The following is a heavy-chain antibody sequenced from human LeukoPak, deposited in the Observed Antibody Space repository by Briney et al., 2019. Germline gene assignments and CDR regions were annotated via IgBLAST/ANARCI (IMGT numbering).Heavy chain of an antibody. J-gene: IGHJ4*02. Sequence: GGSLRLSCAAFGFTFSRYSINWVRQAPGKGLEWVSSISSSSSYIYYTDSVKGRFTISRDNAKNSLYLQMNSLRAEDTAVYYCARGPDYYDSSGYYSSYWGQGTLVTVSS. CDR3: ARGPDYYDSSGYYSSY. CDR2: ISSSSSYI. CDR1: GFTFSRYS. V-gene: IGHV3-21*01. D-gene: IGHD3-22*01.